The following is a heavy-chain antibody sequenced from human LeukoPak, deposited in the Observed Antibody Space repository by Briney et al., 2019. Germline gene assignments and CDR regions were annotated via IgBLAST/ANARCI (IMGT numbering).Heavy chain of an antibody. CDR3: AKDRNRMPPYYFDY. CDR2: ISGSGGCT. J-gene: IGHJ4*02. V-gene: IGHV3-23*01. D-gene: IGHD2-2*01. CDR1: GFTFSSYA. Sequence: GGSLRLSCAASGFTFSSYAMSWVRQAPGKGLEWVSAISGSGGCTYYADSVKGRFTISRDNSKNTLYLQMNSLRAEDTAVYYFAKDRNRMPPYYFDYWGQGTLVTVSS.